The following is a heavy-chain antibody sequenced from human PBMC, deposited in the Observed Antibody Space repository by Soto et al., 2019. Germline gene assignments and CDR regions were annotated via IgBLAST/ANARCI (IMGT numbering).Heavy chain of an antibody. Sequence: GGSLRLSCGAPGVTFKDYGMHWVRQAPGKGLEWVAVISYDGKQTYYADSVKGRFTISKDKSKRTLFLQMNSLRVDDTAVYYCARDGWGSNWYFDLWGRSTLVTV. V-gene: IGHV3-30*03. CDR3: ARDGWGSNWYFDL. CDR1: GVTFKDYG. J-gene: IGHJ2*01. D-gene: IGHD3-16*01. CDR2: ISYDGKQT.